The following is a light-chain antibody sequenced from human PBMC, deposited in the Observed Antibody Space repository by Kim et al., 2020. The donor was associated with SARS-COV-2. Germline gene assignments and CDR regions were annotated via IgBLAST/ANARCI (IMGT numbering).Light chain of an antibody. CDR2: LNSDGSH. CDR3: QTWGTGIRV. V-gene: IGLV4-69*01. J-gene: IGLJ3*02. Sequence: ASVKLTCTLSSGHSSYAIAGHQQQPEKGPRYLMKLNSDGSHNKGDGIPDRFSGSSSGAERYLTISSLQSEDEADYYCQTWGTGIRVFGGGTQLTVL. CDR1: SGHSSYA.